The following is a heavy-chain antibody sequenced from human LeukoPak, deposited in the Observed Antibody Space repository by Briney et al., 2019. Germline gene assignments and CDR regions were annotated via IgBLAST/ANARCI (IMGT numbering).Heavy chain of an antibody. V-gene: IGHV4-30-4*08. D-gene: IGHD1-26*01. CDR1: GGSISSGDYY. Sequence: PSQTLSLTCTVSGGSISSGDYYWSWIRQPPGKGLEWIGYIYYSGSTYYNPSLKSRVTMSVDTSKNQFSLKLSSVTAADTAVYCCASSGKLHDAFDIWGQGTMVTVPS. CDR3: ASSGKLHDAFDI. CDR2: IYYSGST. J-gene: IGHJ3*02.